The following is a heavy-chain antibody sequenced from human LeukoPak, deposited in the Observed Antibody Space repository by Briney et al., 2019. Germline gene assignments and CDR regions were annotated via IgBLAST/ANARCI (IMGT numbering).Heavy chain of an antibody. CDR3: VRVGNGYRFGGWYLDY. V-gene: IGHV1-18*01. CDR2: ISTYNGNT. CDR1: GGTFSSYA. Sequence: ASVKVSCKASGGTFSSYALSWVRQAPGHGREWVGWISTYNGNTNYAQQFQGRVTMTKDTSTSTASMELRSLRSDDTAVYYCVRVGNGYRFGGWYLDYWGQGALVTVSS. D-gene: IGHD3-16*01. J-gene: IGHJ4*02.